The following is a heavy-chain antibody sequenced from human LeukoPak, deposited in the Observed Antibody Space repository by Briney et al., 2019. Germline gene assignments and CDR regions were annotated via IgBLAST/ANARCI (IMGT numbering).Heavy chain of an antibody. CDR1: GGSISSSSYY. CDR3: ARHPGGGSTVVTGRLGLFDY. V-gene: IGHV4-39*01. CDR2: IYYSGST. J-gene: IGHJ4*02. D-gene: IGHD4-23*01. Sequence: SETLSLTCTVSGGSISSSSYYWGWIRQPPGKGLEWIGSIYYSGSTYYNPSLKSRVTISVDTSKNQFSLKLSSVTAADTAVYYCARHPGGGSTVVTGRLGLFDYWGQGTLVTVSS.